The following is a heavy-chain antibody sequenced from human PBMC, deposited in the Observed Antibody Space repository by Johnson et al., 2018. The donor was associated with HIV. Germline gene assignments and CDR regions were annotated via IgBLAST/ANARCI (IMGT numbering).Heavy chain of an antibody. CDR2: ISDDGTNT. Sequence: QVQLVESGGGVVQPGGSLRLYCAASGFTFSSYGMHWVRQAPGKGLEWVAVISDDGTNTDYADAVKGRFTISRDNAKNSLYLQMNSLRPEDTALYYCARATYNYDTTGYSTRPRAFDLWGHGTMVTVSS. D-gene: IGHD3-22*01. CDR1: GFTFSSYG. V-gene: IGHV3-30*19. CDR3: ARATYNYDTTGYSTRPRAFDL. J-gene: IGHJ3*01.